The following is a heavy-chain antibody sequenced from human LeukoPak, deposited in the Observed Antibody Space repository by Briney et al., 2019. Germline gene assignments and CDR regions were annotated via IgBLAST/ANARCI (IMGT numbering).Heavy chain of an antibody. J-gene: IGHJ4*02. CDR1: GYTFTGYY. D-gene: IGHD2-21*02. CDR2: INPNSGDT. V-gene: IGHV1-2*06. Sequence: ASVKVSCKTSGYTFTGYYVHWVRRAPGQGLEWMGRINPNSGDTNYAQRFQGRVTMTRDTSISTAYMELSRLRSDDTAVYYCARDYCGGDCFPDYWGQGTLVTVSS. CDR3: ARDYCGGDCFPDY.